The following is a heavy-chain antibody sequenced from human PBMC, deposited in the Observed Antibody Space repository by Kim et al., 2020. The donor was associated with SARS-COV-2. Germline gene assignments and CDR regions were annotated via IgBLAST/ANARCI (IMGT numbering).Heavy chain of an antibody. V-gene: IGHV1-2*02. Sequence: ASVKVSCKASGYTFTGYYMHWVRQAPGQGLEWMGWINPNSGGTNYAQKFQGRVTMTRDTSISTAYMELSRLRSDDTAVYYCARGGHFSSGWSNWFDPWGQGTLVTVSS. CDR3: ARGGHFSSGWSNWFDP. CDR2: INPNSGGT. D-gene: IGHD1-26*01. CDR1: GYTFTGYY. J-gene: IGHJ5*02.